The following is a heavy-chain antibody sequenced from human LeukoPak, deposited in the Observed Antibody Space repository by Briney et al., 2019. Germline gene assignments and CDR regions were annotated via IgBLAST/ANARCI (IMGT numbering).Heavy chain of an antibody. CDR2: IYSGGST. CDR1: GFTVSSNY. D-gene: IGHD1-26*01. V-gene: IGHV3-53*01. J-gene: IGHJ4*02. Sequence: PGGSLRLSCAASGFTVSSNYMSWVRQAPGKGPEWVSVIYSGGSTYYADSVKGRFTISRDNSKNTLYLQMNSLRAEDTAVYYCASLYSGSFYYWGQGTLVTVSS. CDR3: ASLYSGSFYY.